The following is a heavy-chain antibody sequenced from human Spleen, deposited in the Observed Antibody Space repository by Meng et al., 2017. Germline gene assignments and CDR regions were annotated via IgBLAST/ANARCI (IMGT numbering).Heavy chain of an antibody. D-gene: IGHD3-10*01. V-gene: IGHV3-30*04. J-gene: IGHJ3*02. Sequence: GESLKISCAASTFTFSSYALHWVRQGPGKGLEWVAVISYDGSNKYYADSVKGRFTISRDNAKNSLYLQMNSLRAEDMALYYCARIGSDAFDIWGQGTMVTVSS. CDR3: ARIGSDAFDI. CDR1: TFTFSSYA. CDR2: ISYDGSNK.